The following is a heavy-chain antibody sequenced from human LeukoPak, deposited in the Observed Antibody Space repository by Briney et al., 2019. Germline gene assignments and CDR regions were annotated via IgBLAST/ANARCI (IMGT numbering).Heavy chain of an antibody. CDR1: GGSFSGYY. D-gene: IGHD2-15*01. V-gene: IGHV4-34*01. Sequence: SETLSLTCAVYGGSFSGYYWSWIRQPPGKGLEWIGEINHSGSTNYNPSLKSRVTISVDTSKNQFSLKLSSVTAADTAVYYCARGRIVAVVGFDYWGQGTLVTVSS. J-gene: IGHJ4*02. CDR2: INHSGST. CDR3: ARGRIVAVVGFDY.